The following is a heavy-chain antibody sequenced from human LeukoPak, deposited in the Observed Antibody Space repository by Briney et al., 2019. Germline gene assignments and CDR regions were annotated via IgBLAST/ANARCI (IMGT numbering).Heavy chain of an antibody. D-gene: IGHD2-21*02. CDR3: AREIVVVTANFDY. CDR2: ISYDGSNK. CDR1: GYTFNSYA. V-gene: IGHV3-30*04. J-gene: IGHJ4*02. Sequence: PGRSLRLSCAASGYTFNSYAMHRVRQAPGKGLEWVAVISYDGSNKYYADSVKGRFTISRDNSKNTLYLQMNSLRAEDTAVYYCAREIVVVTANFDYWGQGTLVTVSS.